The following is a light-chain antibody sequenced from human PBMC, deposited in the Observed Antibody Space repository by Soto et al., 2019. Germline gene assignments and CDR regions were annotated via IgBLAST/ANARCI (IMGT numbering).Light chain of an antibody. V-gene: IGKV1-5*01. CDR3: QQYNSYRYT. Sequence: DFQMTQSPPTLSASVGDSVTITCRASQSINNWLAWYQQKPGKAPKVLIYDASNLESGVPSRFSGSGSGTEFTLTISSLQPDDFATYYCQQYNSYRYTFGQETKLEIK. J-gene: IGKJ2*01. CDR1: QSINNW. CDR2: DAS.